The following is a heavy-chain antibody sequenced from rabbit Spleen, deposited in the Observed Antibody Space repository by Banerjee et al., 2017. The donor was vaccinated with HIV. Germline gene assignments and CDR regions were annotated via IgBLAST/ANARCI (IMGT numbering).Heavy chain of an antibody. D-gene: IGHD3-1*01. CDR2: INSFTGSV. V-gene: IGHV1S45*01. J-gene: IGHJ4*01. CDR3: ARDLPGAIGWNLNL. Sequence: LQESGGDLVKPEGSLTLTCKASGFDFIDGYVMCWVRQAPGKGLEWIGCINSFTGSVVYATWAKGRFTVSKASWTTVTLQMTSLTAADTAIYFCARDLPGAIGWNLNLWGPGTLVTVS. CDR1: GFDFIDGYV.